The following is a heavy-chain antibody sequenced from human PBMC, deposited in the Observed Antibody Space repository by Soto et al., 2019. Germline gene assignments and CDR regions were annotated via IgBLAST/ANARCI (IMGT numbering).Heavy chain of an antibody. CDR1: GFTFDDYA. V-gene: IGHV3-9*01. Sequence: EVQLVESGGGLVQPDRSLRLSCAASGFTFDDYAMHWVRQAPGKGLEWVSGISWNSGSIGYADSVKGRFTISRDNAKNSLYLQMNSLRAEDTALYYCAKSARYWRLTGAAFDIWGQGTMVTVSS. CDR2: ISWNSGSI. D-gene: IGHD2-8*02. J-gene: IGHJ3*02. CDR3: AKSARYWRLTGAAFDI.